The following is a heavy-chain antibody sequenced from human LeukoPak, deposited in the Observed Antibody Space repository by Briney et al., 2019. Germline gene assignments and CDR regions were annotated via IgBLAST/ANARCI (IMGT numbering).Heavy chain of an antibody. D-gene: IGHD3-3*01. Sequence: GGSLRLSCAASGFTFSSYSMNWVRQAPGKGLEWVSSISSSSSHIYYADSVKGRFTISRDNAKNSLYLQMNSLRAEDTAVYYCARVVLRFLEWLPRGYFDYWGQGTLVTVSS. CDR3: ARVVLRFLEWLPRGYFDY. CDR1: GFTFSSYS. J-gene: IGHJ4*02. CDR2: ISSSSSHI. V-gene: IGHV3-21*01.